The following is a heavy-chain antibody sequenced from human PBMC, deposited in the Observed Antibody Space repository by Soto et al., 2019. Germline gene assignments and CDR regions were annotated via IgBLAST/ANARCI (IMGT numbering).Heavy chain of an antibody. Sequence: NPSETLSLTCTFSGVSISSGDYYWSWIRQPPGKGLEWIGYIYYSGSTYYNPSLKSRVTISVDTSKNQFSLKLSSVTAADTAVYSCARSPRVVPPYYFDYRGKRPLVTVSS. J-gene: IGHJ4*02. D-gene: IGHD2-15*01. CDR3: ARSPRVVPPYYFDY. V-gene: IGHV4-30-4*01. CDR2: IYYSGST. CDR1: GVSISSGDYY.